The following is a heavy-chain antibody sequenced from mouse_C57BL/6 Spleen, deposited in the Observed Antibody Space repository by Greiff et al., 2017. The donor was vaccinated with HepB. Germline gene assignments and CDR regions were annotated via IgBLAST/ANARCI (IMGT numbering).Heavy chain of an antibody. D-gene: IGHD5-2*01. V-gene: IGHV1-39*01. J-gene: IGHJ3*01. CDR2: INSNYGTT. CDR1: GYSFTDYN. CDR3: AREGIRAY. Sequence: EVQLVESGPELVKPGASVKISCKASGYSFTDYNMNWVKQSKGKSLEWIGVINSNYGTTSYNQKFKGKATLTEDQSSSTAYMQLNSLTSEDSAVYYSAREGIRAYWGQGTLVTVSA.